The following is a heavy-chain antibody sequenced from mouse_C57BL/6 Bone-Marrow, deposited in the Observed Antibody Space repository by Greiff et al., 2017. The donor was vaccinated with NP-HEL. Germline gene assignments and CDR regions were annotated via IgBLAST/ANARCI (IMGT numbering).Heavy chain of an antibody. Sequence: QVHVKQPGAELVKPGASVKLSCKASGYTFTSYWMHWVKQRPGQVLEWIGMIHPNSGSTNYNEKFKSKATLTVDKSSSTAYMQLSSLTSEDSAVYYCAQAWFAYWGQGTLVTVSA. V-gene: IGHV1-64*01. CDR3: AQAWFAY. J-gene: IGHJ3*01. CDR2: IHPNSGST. CDR1: GYTFTSYW.